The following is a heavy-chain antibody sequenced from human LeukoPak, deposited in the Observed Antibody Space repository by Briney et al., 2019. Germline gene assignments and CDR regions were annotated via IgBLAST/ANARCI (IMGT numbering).Heavy chain of an antibody. D-gene: IGHD5-12*01. CDR2: ISAYNGNT. V-gene: IGHV1-18*01. CDR3: ARGIRRGYSGPMYYFDY. J-gene: IGHJ4*02. CDR1: GYTLTSYG. Sequence: ASVKVSCKASGYTLTSYGISWVRQAPGQGLEWMGWISAYNGNTNYAQKLQGRVTMTTDTSTSTAYMELRSLRSDDTAVYYCARGIRRGYSGPMYYFDYWGQGTLVTVSS.